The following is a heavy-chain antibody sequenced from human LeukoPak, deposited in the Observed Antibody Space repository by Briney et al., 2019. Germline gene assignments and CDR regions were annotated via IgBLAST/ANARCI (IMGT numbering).Heavy chain of an antibody. CDR1: GFIFSNYG. Sequence: GGSLTLSCAASGFIFSNYGMHWVRQAPGKGLVWVSRVNSDGRITKYADSVKGRSTISRDNAKNTLYLQMNSLRAEDTAMYYCVRSDWFDNWGQGTLVTVSS. V-gene: IGHV3-74*03. CDR3: VRSDWFDN. J-gene: IGHJ5*02. CDR2: VNSDGRIT.